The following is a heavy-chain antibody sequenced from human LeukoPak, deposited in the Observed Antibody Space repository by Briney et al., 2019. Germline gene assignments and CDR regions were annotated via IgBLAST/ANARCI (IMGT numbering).Heavy chain of an antibody. V-gene: IGHV1-46*01. J-gene: IGHJ3*02. D-gene: IGHD2-21*02. CDR2: INPSGGST. Sequence: ASVKVSCKASGYTFTSYYMHWVRQAPGQGLEWMGIINPSGGSTSYAQKFQGRVTMTEDTSTDTAYMELSSLRSEDTAVYYCATDMGDGDCGGDCYLDAFDIWGQGTMVTVSS. CDR1: GYTFTSYY. CDR3: ATDMGDGDCGGDCYLDAFDI.